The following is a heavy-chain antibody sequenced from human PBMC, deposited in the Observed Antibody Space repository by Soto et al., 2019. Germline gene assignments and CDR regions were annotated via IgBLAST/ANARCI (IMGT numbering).Heavy chain of an antibody. CDR2: LSGSGGTR. V-gene: IGHV3-23*01. CDR1: GFTFSNYA. Sequence: GGSLTLSCAASGFTFSNYAMSWVRQAPGKGLEWVSSLSGSGGTRYHADSVKGRFTISRENAKNSLYLQMNSLRVEDTALYYCIKESNPGGLDYWGQGTLVTVSS. D-gene: IGHD4-4*01. CDR3: IKESNPGGLDY. J-gene: IGHJ4*02.